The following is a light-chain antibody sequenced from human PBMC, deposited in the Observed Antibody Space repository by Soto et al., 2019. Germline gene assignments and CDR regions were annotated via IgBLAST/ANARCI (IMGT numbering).Light chain of an antibody. CDR2: KVS. V-gene: IGKV2-30*02. Sequence: DVLMTQSPLSLPVTLGQPASVSCRSSQSLVHSDGNSYLSWFQQRPDQSPRRLIYKVSNRDSGVPDRFSGSGSDTDFTLKISRVEAEDVGVYYCMQGTQWPYTFGQGTQLEIK. CDR3: MQGTQWPYT. J-gene: IGKJ2*01. CDR1: QSLVHSDGNSY.